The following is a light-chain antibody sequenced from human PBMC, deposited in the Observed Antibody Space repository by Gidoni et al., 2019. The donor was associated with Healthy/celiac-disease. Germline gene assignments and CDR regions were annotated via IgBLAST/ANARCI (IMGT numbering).Light chain of an antibody. CDR2: GNS. CDR1: SSNIGAGYD. V-gene: IGLV1-40*01. Sequence: QSVLTQPPSASGAPGQRVNISCTGSSSNIGAGYDVHWYQQLPGTAPKLLIYGNSNRPSGVPDRFSGSKSGTSASLAITGLQAEDEADYYCQSYDSSLSGVVFGGGTKLTVL. CDR3: QSYDSSLSGVV. J-gene: IGLJ2*01.